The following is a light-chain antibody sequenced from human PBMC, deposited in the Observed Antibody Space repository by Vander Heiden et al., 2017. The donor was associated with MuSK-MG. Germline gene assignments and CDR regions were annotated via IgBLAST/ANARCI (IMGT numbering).Light chain of an antibody. V-gene: IGLV3-1*01. J-gene: IGLJ2*01. Sequence: SYELTQPPSVSVSPGRTASITCAGDKLGDKDDSGYQHKPGQAQVLVIYQDSKRPSGIPERFSGSNSVNTATLTISGTQAMDEADYYCQAWESSTAKVVFGGGTKLTVL. CDR2: QDS. CDR1: KLGDKD. CDR3: QAWESSTAKVV.